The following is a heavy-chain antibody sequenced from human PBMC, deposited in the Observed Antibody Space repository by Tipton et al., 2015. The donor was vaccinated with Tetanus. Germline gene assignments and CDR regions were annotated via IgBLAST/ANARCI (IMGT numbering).Heavy chain of an antibody. J-gene: IGHJ4*02. CDR1: GASFSSGDYY. Sequence: TLSLTCTVSGASFSSGDYYWSWIRKPPGKDLEWIGYIYQTGTTYYNPSLKGRVTISMDRSNTQFSLRLDSLTAADTAVYYCARAAGFLGLTHHFWGRGTLVSVSS. CDR3: ARAAGFLGLTHHF. V-gene: IGHV4-30-4*01. D-gene: IGHD2/OR15-2a*01. CDR2: IYQTGTT.